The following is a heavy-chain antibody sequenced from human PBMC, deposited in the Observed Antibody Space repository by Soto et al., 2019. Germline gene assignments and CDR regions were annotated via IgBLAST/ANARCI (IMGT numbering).Heavy chain of an antibody. CDR1: GITFSSYS. V-gene: IGHV3-48*02. J-gene: IGHJ4*02. CDR3: VGDQDVHAPMVHGNY. CDR2: ISSSNT. Sequence: EVQLVESGGGLVQPGESLRLSCTASGITFSSYSMNWVRQAPGKGLEWLSYISSSNTAYADSVKGRFTISRDNAKNSVYLQMNSLRDEGKAVYYCVGDQDVHAPMVHGNYWGRGTRVTVSS. D-gene: IGHD2-8*01.